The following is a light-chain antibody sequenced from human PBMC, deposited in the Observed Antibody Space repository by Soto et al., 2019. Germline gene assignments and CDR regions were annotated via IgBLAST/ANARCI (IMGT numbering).Light chain of an antibody. CDR3: QSYDSSLSDSVV. CDR2: GHS. CDR1: SSNIGAGYD. V-gene: IGLV1-40*01. Sequence: QSVLTQPPSVSGAPGQRVTISCTGSSSNIGAGYDVPWYQQLPGAAPKLLIYGHSNRPSGVPDRFSGSKSGTSASLAITGLQAEDEAEYYCQSYDSSLSDSVVFGGGTKLTVL. J-gene: IGLJ2*01.